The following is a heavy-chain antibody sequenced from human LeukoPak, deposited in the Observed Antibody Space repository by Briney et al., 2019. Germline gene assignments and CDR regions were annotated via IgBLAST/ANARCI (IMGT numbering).Heavy chain of an antibody. V-gene: IGHV3-7*01. CDR1: GFTFSNYW. D-gene: IGHD6-13*01. J-gene: IGHJ1*01. CDR2: IKQDGSEK. CDR3: ARVPSIAAEQYFQH. Sequence: GGSLRLSCAASGFTFSNYWMSWVRQAPGKGLEWVANIKQDGSEKYYVDSVKGRFTISRDNAKNSLYLQMNSLRAEDTAVYYCARVPSIAAEQYFQHWGQGTLVTVSS.